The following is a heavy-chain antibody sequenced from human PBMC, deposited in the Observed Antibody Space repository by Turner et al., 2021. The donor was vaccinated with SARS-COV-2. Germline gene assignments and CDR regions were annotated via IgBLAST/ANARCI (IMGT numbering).Heavy chain of an antibody. CDR1: GFTFSSYA. D-gene: IGHD2-2*01. CDR3: ARDREDCSSTSCYEAN. CDR2: ISYDGSNK. Sequence: QVQLVESGGGVVQPGRSLRLSCAASGFTFSSYAMHWVRQAPGKGLEWVAVISYDGSNKYYADSVKGRFTISRDNSKNTLYLQMNSRRAEDMAVYYCARDREDCSSTSCYEANWGQGTLVTVSS. J-gene: IGHJ4*02. V-gene: IGHV3-30-3*01.